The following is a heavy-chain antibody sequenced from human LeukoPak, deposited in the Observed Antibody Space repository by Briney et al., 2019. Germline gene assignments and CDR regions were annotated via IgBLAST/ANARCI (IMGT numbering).Heavy chain of an antibody. J-gene: IGHJ4*02. Sequence: GGSLRLSCAASGFTFSSYGMHWVRQAPGKGLEWVAVISYDGSNKYYADSVKGRFTISRDNSKNTLYLQMNSLRAEDTAVYYCAKEWFLMTTVTTLFDYWGQGTLVTVSS. D-gene: IGHD4-17*01. CDR3: AKEWFLMTTVTTLFDY. V-gene: IGHV3-30*18. CDR2: ISYDGSNK. CDR1: GFTFSSYG.